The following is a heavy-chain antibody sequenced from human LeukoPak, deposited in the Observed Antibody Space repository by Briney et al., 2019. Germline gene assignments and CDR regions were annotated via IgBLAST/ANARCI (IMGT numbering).Heavy chain of an antibody. CDR3: AKVSVGLYHYYAMDV. CDR2: ISSSDSTV. J-gene: IGHJ6*02. CDR1: GFTFSDYY. D-gene: IGHD1-26*01. V-gene: IGHV3-11*01. Sequence: GGSLRLSCAASGFTFSDYYMSWIRQAPGKGLEWVSYISSSDSTVYYADSVKGRFTISRDNAKNSLYVQMNGLRADDTAVYFSAKVSVGLYHYYAMDVWGPGTTVTVSS.